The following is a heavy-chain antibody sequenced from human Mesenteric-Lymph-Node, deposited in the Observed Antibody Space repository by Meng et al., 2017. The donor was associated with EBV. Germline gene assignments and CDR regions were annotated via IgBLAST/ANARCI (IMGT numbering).Heavy chain of an antibody. CDR1: GFSLSTSGVV. V-gene: IGHV2-5*02. Sequence: TLKESGPTRVKPTQTPTLTCTFSGFSLSTSGVVVGWIRQPPGKALEWLALIYWDDDKRYSPSLKSRLTITKDTSKNQVVLTMTNMDPVDTATYYCARRPYSWNFDFWGQGTLVTVSS. CDR2: IYWDDDK. D-gene: IGHD1-26*01. J-gene: IGHJ4*02. CDR3: ARRPYSWNFDF.